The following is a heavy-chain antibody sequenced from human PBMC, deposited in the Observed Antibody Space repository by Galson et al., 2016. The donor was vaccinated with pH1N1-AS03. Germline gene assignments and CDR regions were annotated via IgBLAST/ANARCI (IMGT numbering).Heavy chain of an antibody. J-gene: IGHJ4*02. CDR3: VRDDDSSGYYPDS. Sequence: SLRLSCAASGFTISKYGMHRVRQAPGKGLEWMAIIWNDGGTTHYADSVKGRFTISRDNSKNTLYLQMNSLRGEDTAVYYCVRDDDSSGYYPDSRGRGTLVTVSS. D-gene: IGHD3-22*01. V-gene: IGHV3-33*01. CDR2: IWNDGGTT. CDR1: GFTISKYG.